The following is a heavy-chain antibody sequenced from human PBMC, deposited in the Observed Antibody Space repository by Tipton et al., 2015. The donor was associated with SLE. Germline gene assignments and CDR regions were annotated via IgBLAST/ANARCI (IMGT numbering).Heavy chain of an antibody. D-gene: IGHD6-6*01. CDR3: ALATRRGYYYYGMDV. CDR2: IYYNGST. J-gene: IGHJ6*02. V-gene: IGHV4-39*07. CDR1: GGSISSSSYY. Sequence: TLSLTCTVSGGSISSSSYYWGWIRQPPGKGLEWIGSIYYNGSTYYNPSLKSRVTISVDTSKNQFSLKLSSVTAVDTAVYYCALATRRGYYYYGMDVWGQGTTVTVSS.